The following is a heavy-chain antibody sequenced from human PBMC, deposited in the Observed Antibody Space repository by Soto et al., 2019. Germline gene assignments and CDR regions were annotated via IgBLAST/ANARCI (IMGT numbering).Heavy chain of an antibody. J-gene: IGHJ6*02. V-gene: IGHV5-10-1*01. CDR2: IDPSDSYT. CDR1: GYSFTSYW. Sequence: GESLKISCKGPGYSFTSYWISWVRQMPGKGLEWMGRIDPSDSYTNYSPSFQGHVTISADKSISTAYLQWSSLKASDTAMYYCARHIAVAGSDYYYGMDVWGQGTTVTVSS. D-gene: IGHD6-19*01. CDR3: ARHIAVAGSDYYYGMDV.